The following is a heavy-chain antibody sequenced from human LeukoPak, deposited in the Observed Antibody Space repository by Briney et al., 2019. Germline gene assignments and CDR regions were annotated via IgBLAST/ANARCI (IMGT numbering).Heavy chain of an antibody. CDR2: IYYSGGT. D-gene: IGHD3-10*01. CDR1: GVSISSYY. J-gene: IGHJ4*02. V-gene: IGHV4-59*01. Sequence: SETLSLTCTVSGVSISSYYRSWIRQTPGKGLEWIGCIYYSGGTNYNPSLKSRITISGDKSKNQLSLQMSSVSAADTAVYYCARGGWGGFRVFDYWGQGTLVTVSS. CDR3: ARGGWGGFRVFDY.